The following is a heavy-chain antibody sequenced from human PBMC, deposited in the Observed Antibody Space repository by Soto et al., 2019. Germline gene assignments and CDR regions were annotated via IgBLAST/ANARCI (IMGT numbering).Heavy chain of an antibody. Sequence: NPSETLSLTCTVSGGSITSGGYYWSWLRQLPGKGLEWIGYIYYTGITYYNPSLKSRVTISVDTSKNQFFVKLSSVTAADTAVYYCAQREGAVQGWFDPWGQGTLVTVS. V-gene: IGHV4-31*03. CDR3: AQREGAVQGWFDP. CDR2: IYYTGIT. D-gene: IGHD1-1*01. CDR1: GGSITSGGYY. J-gene: IGHJ5*02.